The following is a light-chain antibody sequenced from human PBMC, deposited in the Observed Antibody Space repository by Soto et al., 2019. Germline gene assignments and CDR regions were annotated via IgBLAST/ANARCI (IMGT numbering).Light chain of an antibody. CDR1: QNINNY. V-gene: IGKV1-39*01. J-gene: IGKJ2*01. CDR2: AAS. Sequence: GDRVTFTCRASQNINNYINWYQQRPGTAPQLLISAASRLQSGVPSRFSGSGSGTDFTLTITNLQPEDFATYYCQQSSSTLYTFGQGTKLGIK. CDR3: QQSSSTLYT.